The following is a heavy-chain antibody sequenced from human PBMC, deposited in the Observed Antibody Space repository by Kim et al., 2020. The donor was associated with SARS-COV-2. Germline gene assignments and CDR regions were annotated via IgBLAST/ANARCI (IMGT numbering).Heavy chain of an antibody. V-gene: IGHV4-39*01. CDR3: ARRNSGWNDAFDV. Sequence: PSLRSRLTISVDPSKKQFSLKRSSVSAADTAMYYCARRNSGWNDAFDVWGQGTMVTVSS. D-gene: IGHD6-19*01. J-gene: IGHJ3*01.